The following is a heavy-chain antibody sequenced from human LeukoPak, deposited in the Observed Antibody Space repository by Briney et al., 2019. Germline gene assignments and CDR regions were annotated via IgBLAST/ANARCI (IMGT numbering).Heavy chain of an antibody. Sequence: PGRSLRLSCAASGFTFDDYAMHWVRQAPGKGLEWVSGISWNSGSIGYADSVKGRFTISRDNAKNSLYLQMNSLRAEDTALYYCAKNGGNYYDSSGSFDYWGQGTLVTVSS. CDR1: GFTFDDYA. D-gene: IGHD3-22*01. J-gene: IGHJ4*02. V-gene: IGHV3-9*01. CDR2: ISWNSGSI. CDR3: AKNGGNYYDSSGSFDY.